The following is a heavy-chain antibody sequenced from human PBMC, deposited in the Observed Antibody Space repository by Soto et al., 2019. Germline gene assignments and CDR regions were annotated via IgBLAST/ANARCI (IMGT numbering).Heavy chain of an antibody. CDR1: GFTFSSYS. D-gene: IGHD2-8*02. CDR2: ISSSSYI. Sequence: GGSLRLSCAASGFTFSSYSMNWVRQAPGKGLEWVSSISSSSYIYYADSVKGRFTISRDNAKNSLYLQMNSLRAEDTAVYYCVRDMYWKGENYYYYYGMDVWGQGTTVTVSS. CDR3: VRDMYWKGENYYYYYGMDV. J-gene: IGHJ6*02. V-gene: IGHV3-21*01.